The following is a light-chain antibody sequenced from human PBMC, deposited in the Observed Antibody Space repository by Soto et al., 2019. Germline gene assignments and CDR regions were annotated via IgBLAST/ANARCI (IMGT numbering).Light chain of an antibody. CDR3: QQRQYWHPIT. Sequence: EIVMAPSPATLSVYPGYTVTLSCRAGQSVSSRLAWYHQKPGQATRLIVYGASSRAHGIPARFSGSGSGTDFTLTISSLEPEDFAFYYCQQRQYWHPITFGQGTRLEIK. CDR2: GAS. CDR1: QSVSSR. V-gene: IGKV3D-15*01. J-gene: IGKJ5*01.